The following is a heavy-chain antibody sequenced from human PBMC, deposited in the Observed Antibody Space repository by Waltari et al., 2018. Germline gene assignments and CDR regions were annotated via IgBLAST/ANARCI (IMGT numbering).Heavy chain of an antibody. D-gene: IGHD2-15*01. CDR2: MYYTGTA. J-gene: IGHJ4*02. CDR1: GASITTYY. CDR3: ARDYPAAHVFDY. Sequence: QVQLQESGPGLVKPSETLSLTCTVSGASITTYYYSWIRQSPGKGLQWIGSMYYTGTAYYNPSLKSRVTSSLDTSKNQFSLSLTSVTTADTAVYYCARDYPAAHVFDYWGQGTVVAVSS. V-gene: IGHV4-59*01.